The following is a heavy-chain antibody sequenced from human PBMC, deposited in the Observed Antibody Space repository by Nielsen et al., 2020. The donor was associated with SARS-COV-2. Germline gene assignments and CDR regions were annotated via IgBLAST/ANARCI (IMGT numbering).Heavy chain of an antibody. CDR1: GDSVTSGSYF. CDR2: IYHSGST. Sequence: SETLSLTCTVSGDSVTSGSYFWSWIRQPPGKELEWIGYIYHSGSTFYNPSLKSRVTISLDTSKNQFSLKLSSVTAADTAVYYCARGEVGRRLGEWGQGALVTVSS. J-gene: IGHJ1*01. D-gene: IGHD3-16*01. CDR3: ARGEVGRRLGE. V-gene: IGHV4-61*01.